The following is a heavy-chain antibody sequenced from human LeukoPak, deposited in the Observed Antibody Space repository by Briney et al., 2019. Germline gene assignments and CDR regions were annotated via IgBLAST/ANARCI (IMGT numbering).Heavy chain of an antibody. J-gene: IGHJ4*02. Sequence: KPSETLSLTCTVSGGSFSSGSYYWSWIRQPPGKGLEWIGYIYYSGSTNYNPSLKSRVTISVDTSKNQFSLKLSSVTAADTAVYYCARGAFIGMIPGCFDYWGQGTLVTVSS. CDR1: GGSFSSGSYY. D-gene: IGHD3-16*02. V-gene: IGHV4-61*01. CDR2: IYYSGST. CDR3: ARGAFIGMIPGCFDY.